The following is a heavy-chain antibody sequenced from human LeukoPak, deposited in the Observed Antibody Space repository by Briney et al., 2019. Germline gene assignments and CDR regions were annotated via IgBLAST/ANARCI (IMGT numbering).Heavy chain of an antibody. CDR3: ARDPVLGAPDYLDY. D-gene: IGHD1-26*01. V-gene: IGHV3-48*01. CDR2: IGHAGSPA. J-gene: IGHJ4*02. Sequence: GGSLRLSCAASGFTFGSYWMTWVRQAPGKTLEWISYIGHAGSPAHYADSVRGRFTISRDNSKNIQYLQMNSVRVEDTAVYYCARDPVLGAPDYLDYWGRGTLVTVSS. CDR1: GFTFGSYW.